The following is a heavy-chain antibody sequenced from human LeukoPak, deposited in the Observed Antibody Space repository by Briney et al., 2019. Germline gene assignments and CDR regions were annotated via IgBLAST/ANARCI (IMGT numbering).Heavy chain of an antibody. CDR1: GGSISSDNYQ. Sequence: SETLSLTCTVSGGSISSDNYQWSWIRQPPGEGLEWIGYINYSGSTYYNLSLKSRVTISVDTSKNHFSLRLSSVTAADTAVYYYARYGSGSTWFDPWGQGTLVTVSS. CDR2: INYSGST. J-gene: IGHJ5*02. CDR3: ARYGSGSTWFDP. V-gene: IGHV4-30-4*01. D-gene: IGHD3-10*01.